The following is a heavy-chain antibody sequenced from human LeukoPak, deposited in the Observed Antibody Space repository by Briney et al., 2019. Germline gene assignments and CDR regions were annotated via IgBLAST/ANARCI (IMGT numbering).Heavy chain of an antibody. J-gene: IGHJ2*01. CDR1: GFTFSSYS. D-gene: IGHD3-22*01. Sequence: PGGSLRLSCAASGFTFSSYSMNWVRQAPGKGLEWVSYISSSSSTIYYADSVKGRFTISRDNSKNILFLQMTSLRADDTALYYCAKERIVSWLLLDWNFDLWGRGTLVTVSS. CDR2: ISSSSSTI. V-gene: IGHV3-48*04. CDR3: AKERIVSWLLLDWNFDL.